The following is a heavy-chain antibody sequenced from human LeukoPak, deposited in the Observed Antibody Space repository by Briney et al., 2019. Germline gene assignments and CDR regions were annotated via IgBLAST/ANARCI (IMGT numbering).Heavy chain of an antibody. CDR3: AREVDTDMELAFDY. J-gene: IGHJ4*02. D-gene: IGHD5-18*01. Sequence: ASVKVSCKASGYTFTSYGISWVRQAPGQGVEWMGWISAYNGNTNYAQKLQGRVTMTTDTSTSTAYMELRSLRSDDTAVYYCAREVDTDMELAFDYWGQGTLVTVSS. V-gene: IGHV1-18*01. CDR1: GYTFTSYG. CDR2: ISAYNGNT.